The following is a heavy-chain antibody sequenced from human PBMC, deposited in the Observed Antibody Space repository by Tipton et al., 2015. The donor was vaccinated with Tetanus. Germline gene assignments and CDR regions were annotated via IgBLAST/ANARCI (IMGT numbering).Heavy chain of an antibody. CDR1: GYIFNNYW. CDR2: IYPGDSDT. V-gene: IGHV5-51*01. D-gene: IGHD2-8*01. J-gene: IGHJ4*02. CDR3: AGAHCSDGVCNFDF. Sequence: EVQLVQSGAEVKKPGESLKISCKGSGYIFNNYWIGWVRQKPGKGLEWMGIIYPGDSDTRYSPSFQGQATISVDMSSNTAYLQWSSLKASDASMFYCAGAHCSDGVCNFDFWGQGALVTVPS.